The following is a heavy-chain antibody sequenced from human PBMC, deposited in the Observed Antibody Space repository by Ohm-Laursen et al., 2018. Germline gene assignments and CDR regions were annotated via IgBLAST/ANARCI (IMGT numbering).Heavy chain of an antibody. CDR3: ARGQPYTSTWYWVDY. J-gene: IGHJ4*02. Sequence: SETLSLTCNVSGDSISPYYWNWIRQPPGKGLEWIGYIYYSGSTNYNPSLKSRVTISVDTSKSQFSLKLSSVTAADTAVYYCARGQPYTSTWYWVDYWGQGTMVTVSS. CDR1: GDSISPYY. D-gene: IGHD6-13*01. CDR2: IYYSGST. V-gene: IGHV4-59*01.